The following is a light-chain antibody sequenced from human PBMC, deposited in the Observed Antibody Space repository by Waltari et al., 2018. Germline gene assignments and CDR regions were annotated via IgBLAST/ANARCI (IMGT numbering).Light chain of an antibody. V-gene: IGLV2-8*01. CDR1: SSDVGGYNY. CDR2: EVS. J-gene: IGLJ2*01. Sequence: QSALTQPPSASGSPGQSVTISCTGTSSDVGGYNYASWYQQHPGKAPKLMIYEVSQRPSGVPDRFSGSKSGDTASLTVSGLQAEDEADYYCSSFAGTNNFVVFGGGTKLTV. CDR3: SSFAGTNNFVV.